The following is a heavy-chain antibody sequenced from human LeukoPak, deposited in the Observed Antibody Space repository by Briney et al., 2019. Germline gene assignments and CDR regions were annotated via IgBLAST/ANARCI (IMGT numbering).Heavy chain of an antibody. CDR3: ARIDYDSGGYGPYYFDY. V-gene: IGHV4-34*01. CDR2: INHSGST. J-gene: IGHJ4*02. CDR1: GGSFSGYY. Sequence: PSETLSLTCAVYGGSFSGYYWSWIRQPPGKGLEWIGAINHSGSTNYKPSLKSRVTISVDTSKNQFSLKLRSVTAADTAVYYCARIDYDSGGYGPYYFDYRGQGALFTVSS. D-gene: IGHD3-10*01.